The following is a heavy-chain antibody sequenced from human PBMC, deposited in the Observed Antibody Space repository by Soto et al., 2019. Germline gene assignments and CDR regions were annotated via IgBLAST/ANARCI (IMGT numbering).Heavy chain of an antibody. CDR3: ARDPSTTTIFGTNWFDP. J-gene: IGHJ5*02. CDR1: GGTFSSYA. Sequence: ASVKVSCKASGGTFSSYAISWVRQAPGQGLEWMGGIIPILGIANYAQKFQGRVTITADKSTSTAYMELSSLRSEDTAVYYCARDPSTTTIFGTNWFDPWGQGTLVTVSS. D-gene: IGHD3-3*01. V-gene: IGHV1-69*10. CDR2: IIPILGIA.